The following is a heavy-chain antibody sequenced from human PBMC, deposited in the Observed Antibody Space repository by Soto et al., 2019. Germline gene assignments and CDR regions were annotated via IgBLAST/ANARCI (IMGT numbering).Heavy chain of an antibody. D-gene: IGHD3-9*01. CDR1: GGSISSSSYY. Sequence: SETLSLTCTVSGGSISSSSYYWGWIRQPPGKGLEWIGSIYYSGSTYYNPSLKSRVTISVDTSKNQFSLKLSSVTAADTAVYYCARHHCSYHILTGGIRYWGQGTLVTVSA. V-gene: IGHV4-39*01. CDR3: ARHHCSYHILTGGIRY. J-gene: IGHJ4*02. CDR2: IYYSGST.